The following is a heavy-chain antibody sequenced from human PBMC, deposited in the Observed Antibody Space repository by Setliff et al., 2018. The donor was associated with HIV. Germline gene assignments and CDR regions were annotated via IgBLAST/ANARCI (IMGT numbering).Heavy chain of an antibody. CDR2: IYFRGSA. J-gene: IGHJ2*01. Sequence: SETLSLTCTVSGGSISSKDHYWGWIWQSPGKGLEWIATIYFRGSAYYNPSLRSRVTISVDTSKNQSSLRLSSVTAVDTAVYFCARRAQDSWNLDLWGRGTLVTVSS. CDR3: ARRAQDSWNLDL. CDR1: GGSISSKDHY. V-gene: IGHV4-39*01.